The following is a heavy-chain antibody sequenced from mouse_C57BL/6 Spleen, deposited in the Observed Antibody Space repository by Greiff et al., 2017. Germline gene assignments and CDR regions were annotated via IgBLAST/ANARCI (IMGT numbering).Heavy chain of an antibody. V-gene: IGHV3-6*01. CDR1: GYSITSGYY. CDR3: ETLLNFLDY. CDR2: ISYDGSN. Sequence: DVKLVESGPGLVKPSQSLSLTCSVTGYSITSGYYWNWIRQFPGNKLEWMGYISYDGSNNYNPSLKNRISITRDTSKNQFFLKLNSVTTEDTATYYCETLLNFLDYWGQGTTLTVSS. J-gene: IGHJ2*01. D-gene: IGHD2-12*01.